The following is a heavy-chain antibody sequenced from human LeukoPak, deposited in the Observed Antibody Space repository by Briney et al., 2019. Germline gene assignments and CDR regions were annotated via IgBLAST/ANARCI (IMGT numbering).Heavy chain of an antibody. J-gene: IGHJ4*02. Sequence: GGSLRLSCAASEFSVGSNYMTWVRQAPGKGLEWVGFIASKTYGGTAEYAASVKGRFTISRDDSKSIAYLQMNSLKTEDTAVYFCSRDQTPYYWGQGTLVTVSS. CDR1: EFSVGSNY. CDR3: SRDQTPYY. CDR2: IASKTYGGTA. V-gene: IGHV3-49*04.